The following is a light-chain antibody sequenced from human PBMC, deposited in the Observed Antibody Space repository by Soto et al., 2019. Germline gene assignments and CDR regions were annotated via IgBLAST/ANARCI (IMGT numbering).Light chain of an antibody. Sequence: EIVVTQSPGTLSLSPGERATLYCRASQSVSSSHLAWYQQKPGQAPRLLIYGGSSRATGIPVRFSGSGSETDFTLTITRLEPEDFAMYYCQQYSSSRTFGQGTKVDIK. V-gene: IGKV3-20*01. CDR1: QSVSSSH. J-gene: IGKJ1*01. CDR2: GGS. CDR3: QQYSSSRT.